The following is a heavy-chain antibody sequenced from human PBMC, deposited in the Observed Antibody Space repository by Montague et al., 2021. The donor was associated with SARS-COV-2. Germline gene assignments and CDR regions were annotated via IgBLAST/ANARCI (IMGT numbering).Heavy chain of an antibody. CDR2: ISYDGSIR. V-gene: IGHV3-30*04. D-gene: IGHD1-14*01. CDR3: ASSGGILHFRASLAQLSD. CDR1: GFTFNNYG. J-gene: IGHJ4*02. Sequence: SLRLSCAASGFTFNNYGFHWVRQAPGKGLQWVALISYDGSIRHYADSVKGRFTISRDQSKNTLYLQMDSLRPEDTAVYLCASSGGILHFRASLAQLSDWGQGVLVAVSS.